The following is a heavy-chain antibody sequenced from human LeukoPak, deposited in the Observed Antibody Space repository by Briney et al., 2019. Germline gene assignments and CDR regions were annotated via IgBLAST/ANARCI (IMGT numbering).Heavy chain of an antibody. J-gene: IGHJ4*02. CDR1: GFTFSSYA. V-gene: IGHV3-30*04. D-gene: IGHD3-3*01. CDR3: AGHFGAWHYFDY. Sequence: GGSLRLSCAASGFTFSSYAIHWVRQAPGKGLEWVALISYDGSTKYSTDSVKGRFTICRDNSKNTLYLQMNSLRPEDTAVYYCAGHFGAWHYFDYWGQGTLVTVSS. CDR2: ISYDGSTK.